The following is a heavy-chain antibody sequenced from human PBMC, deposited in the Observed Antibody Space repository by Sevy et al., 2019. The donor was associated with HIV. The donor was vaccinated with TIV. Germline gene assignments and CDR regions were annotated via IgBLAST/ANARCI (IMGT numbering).Heavy chain of an antibody. V-gene: IGHV3-48*03. CDR2: ISSDATSI. CDR3: ARDLPPSATIVPHFDY. CDR1: GFAFSSYD. J-gene: IGHJ4*02. D-gene: IGHD1-26*01. Sequence: GGSLRLSCAASGFAFSSYDIHWVRQAPGKGLDWISFISSDATSINYAGSVKGRFTISRDKAKTSLYLQMNSLRAEDTAVYYCARDLPPSATIVPHFDYWGQGALVTVSS.